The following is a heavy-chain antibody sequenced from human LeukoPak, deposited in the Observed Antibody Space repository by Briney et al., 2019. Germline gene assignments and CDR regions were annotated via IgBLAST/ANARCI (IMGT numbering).Heavy chain of an antibody. V-gene: IGHV3-11*05. CDR2: ISTSSSYA. D-gene: IGHD4-17*01. Sequence: GGSLRLSWAASGFTFSDYYMSWFRQAPGKGLECVSYISTSSSYANYADSVKGRFTISRDNAKNSLYLQMNSLRAEDTAVYYCARVRGAYAFDYWGQGTLVTVSS. CDR3: ARVRGAYAFDY. J-gene: IGHJ4*02. CDR1: GFTFSDYY.